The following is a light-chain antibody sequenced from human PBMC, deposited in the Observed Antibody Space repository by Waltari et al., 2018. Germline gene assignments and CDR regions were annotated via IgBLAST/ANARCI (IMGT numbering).Light chain of an antibody. V-gene: IGKV3-15*01. J-gene: IGKJ1*01. CDR1: QNVSNN. Sequence: EIVMTHSQSPLSVSPGERSPLPCRPSQNVSNNLVWYQQKPGQAPRPLIYGASTRVTGIPARLSGSGSGTEFTPTISSLQSEDFAVYYCQQYNNWPPWTFGQGTKVEIK. CDR2: GAS. CDR3: QQYNNWPPWT.